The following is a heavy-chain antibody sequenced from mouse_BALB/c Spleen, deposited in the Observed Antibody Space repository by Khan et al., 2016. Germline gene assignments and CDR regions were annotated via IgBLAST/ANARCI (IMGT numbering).Heavy chain of an antibody. Sequence: QIQLVQSGPELKKPGETVKISCKASGYTFTNYGMNWVKQAPGKGLKWMGWINTYTGEPTYADDFKGRFAFSLETSASNAYLQINNLKNEDTATXFCARTYYYGSSYRYFDVWGAGTTVTVSS. CDR3: ARTYYYGSSYRYFDV. D-gene: IGHD1-1*01. CDR1: GYTFTNYG. V-gene: IGHV9-3-1*01. J-gene: IGHJ1*01. CDR2: INTYTGEP.